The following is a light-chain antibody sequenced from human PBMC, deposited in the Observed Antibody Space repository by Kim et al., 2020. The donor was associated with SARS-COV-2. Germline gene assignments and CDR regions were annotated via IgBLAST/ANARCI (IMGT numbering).Light chain of an antibody. V-gene: IGKV1-27*01. J-gene: IGKJ1*01. CDR2: GAS. CDR3: QKYNSAPRT. Sequence: DIQMTQSPSSLSAFVGDRVTIACRASQAISNYLAWYQVKPGRVPRLLIYGASTLQLGVPSRFSGGGSGTDFTLTISNLQPEDVATYYCQKYNSAPRTFGQGTKVDIK. CDR1: QAISNY.